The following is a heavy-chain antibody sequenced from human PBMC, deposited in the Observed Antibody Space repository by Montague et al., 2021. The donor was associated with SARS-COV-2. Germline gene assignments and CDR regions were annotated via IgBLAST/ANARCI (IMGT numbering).Heavy chain of an antibody. J-gene: IGHJ4*02. CDR2: ISYSATS. Sequence: SETLYLTCTFSGASRSTKNYYWGWIRQPPGKGLEWIGSISYSATSYSNPSLKSRVTMSVDTSRNQFSLKLSSVTAADTAVYYCARADFWSGYLYFDYWGQGTLVTVSS. CDR1: GASRSTKNYY. V-gene: IGHV4-39*01. CDR3: ARADFWSGYLYFDY. D-gene: IGHD3-3*01.